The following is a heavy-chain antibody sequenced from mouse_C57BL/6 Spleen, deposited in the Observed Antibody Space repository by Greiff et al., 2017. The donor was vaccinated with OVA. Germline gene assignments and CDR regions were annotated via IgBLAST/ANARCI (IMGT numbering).Heavy chain of an antibody. CDR2: ISSGGSYT. J-gene: IGHJ1*03. D-gene: IGHD4-1*01. Sequence: EVQRVESGGDLVKPGGSLKLSCAASGFTFSSYGMSWVRQTPDKRLEWVATISSGGSYTYYPDSVKGRFTISRDNAKNTLYLQMSSLKSEDTAMYYCARQNWDVWYFDVWGTGTTVTVSS. CDR1: GFTFSSYG. CDR3: ARQNWDVWYFDV. V-gene: IGHV5-6*01.